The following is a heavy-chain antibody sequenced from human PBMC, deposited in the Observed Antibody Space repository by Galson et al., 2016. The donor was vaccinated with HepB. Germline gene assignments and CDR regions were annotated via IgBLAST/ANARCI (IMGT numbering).Heavy chain of an antibody. J-gene: IGHJ4*02. CDR2: INSDGSTT. CDR1: GFTFTNYW. Sequence: SLRLSCAASGFTFTNYWMHWVRQAPGKGLVWVSRINSDGSTTTYADSVKGRFTISRDNSKNTLFLQMNSLRDEDTAVYFCARAAGDYGNDGFPNFDYWGQGTLVTVSS. D-gene: IGHD4-17*01. V-gene: IGHV3-74*01. CDR3: ARAAGDYGNDGFPNFDY.